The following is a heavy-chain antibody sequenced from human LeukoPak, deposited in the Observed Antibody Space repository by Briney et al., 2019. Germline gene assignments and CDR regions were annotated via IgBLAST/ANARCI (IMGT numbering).Heavy chain of an antibody. Sequence: GGSLRLSCAASGFTFSSYSMNWVRQAPGKGLEWVSSISSSSSYIYYADSVKGRFTISRDNAKNSLYLQMNSLRAEDTAVYYCAREAVVAAYYFDYWGQGTLVTVSS. CDR3: AREAVVAAYYFDY. CDR2: ISSSSSYI. V-gene: IGHV3-21*01. CDR1: GFTFSSYS. D-gene: IGHD2-15*01. J-gene: IGHJ4*02.